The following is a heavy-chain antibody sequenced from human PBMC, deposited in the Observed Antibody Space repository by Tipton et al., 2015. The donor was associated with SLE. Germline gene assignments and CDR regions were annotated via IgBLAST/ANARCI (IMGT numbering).Heavy chain of an antibody. CDR3: ATLISSAGPVPHALDI. CDR1: GFTVSFNY. V-gene: IGHV3-66*02. D-gene: IGHD6-13*01. Sequence: GSLRLSCADSGFTVSFNYMTWVRQAPGKGLEWVSFMFSADRTFYTDSVKGRFTISRDNSKRTLYLQMSSLRPEDTAVYYCATLISSAGPVPHALDIWGQGAMVTVSS. CDR2: MFSADRT. J-gene: IGHJ3*02.